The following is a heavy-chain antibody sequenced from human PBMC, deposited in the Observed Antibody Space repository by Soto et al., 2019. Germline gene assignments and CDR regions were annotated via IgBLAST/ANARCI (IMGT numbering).Heavy chain of an antibody. CDR3: AKGEGPQAVAGSLYSLGMDV. D-gene: IGHD6-19*01. CDR1: GGTFSTYT. J-gene: IGHJ6*02. CDR2: VIPIVGTV. V-gene: IGHV1-69*06. Sequence: QVQLVQSGAEVKKPGSSMKVSCKASGGTFSTYTISWVRQAPRQGLQWMGGVIPIVGTVTYAQKFQGRVTITADKSTTTVYMELSNLTSDDTAVYYCAKGEGPQAVAGSLYSLGMDVWGQGTAVTVSS.